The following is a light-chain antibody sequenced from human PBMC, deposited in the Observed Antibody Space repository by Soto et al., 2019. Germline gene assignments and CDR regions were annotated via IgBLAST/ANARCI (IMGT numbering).Light chain of an antibody. Sequence: QSVLAQPASVSGSPGQSITISCTGTSSDVGGYKHVSWYQHHPGKAPKLMIYEVSNRPSGVSNRFSGSKSGYTASLTISGLQAEDEADYYCNSQRSSGTRVFGTGTKLTVL. J-gene: IGLJ1*01. CDR3: NSQRSSGTRV. CDR2: EVS. V-gene: IGLV2-14*01. CDR1: SSDVGGYKH.